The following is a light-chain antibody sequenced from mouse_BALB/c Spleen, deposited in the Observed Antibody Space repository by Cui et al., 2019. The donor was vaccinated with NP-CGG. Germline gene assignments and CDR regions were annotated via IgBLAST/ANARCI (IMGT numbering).Light chain of an antibody. V-gene: IGLV1*01. Sequence: QAVVTPESALTTSPGETVTLTCRSSTGAVTTNNYANWVQEKPDHLFTGLIGGTNNRAPGVPARFSGSLIGDKAALTITGAQTEDEAIYFCALWYSNHWVFDGGTKLTVL. CDR2: GTN. CDR3: ALWYSNHWV. CDR1: TGAVTTNNY. J-gene: IGLJ1*01.